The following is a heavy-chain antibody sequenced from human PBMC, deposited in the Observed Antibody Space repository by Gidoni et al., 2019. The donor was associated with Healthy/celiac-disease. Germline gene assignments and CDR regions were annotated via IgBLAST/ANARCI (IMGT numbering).Heavy chain of an antibody. CDR3: AKGSLSRTLGY. D-gene: IGHD3-16*01. CDR2: ISGSGGST. Sequence: VQLLESGGGLVQPGGSLSLSCAASGFPFSSYAMSWVRQAPGKGLEWVSAISGSGGSTYYADSVKGRFTISRDNSKNTLYLQMNSLRAEDTAVYYCAKGSLSRTLGYWGQGTLVTVSS. CDR1: GFPFSSYA. V-gene: IGHV3-23*01. J-gene: IGHJ4*02.